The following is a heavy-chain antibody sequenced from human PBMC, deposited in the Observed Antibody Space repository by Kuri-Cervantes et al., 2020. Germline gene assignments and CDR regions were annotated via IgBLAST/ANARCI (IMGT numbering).Heavy chain of an antibody. Sequence: ASVKVSCKASGYTFGNYGISWVRQAPGQGLEWMGWISAYTGNTDYAQKLQGRVTMTRDTSATTAYMELSGLRSEDTAVYYCARGGDIIVQPGARTFDPWGQGTLVTVSS. CDR2: ISAYTGNT. CDR1: GYTFGNYG. CDR3: ARGGDIIVQPGARTFDP. V-gene: IGHV1-18*01. D-gene: IGHD2-2*01. J-gene: IGHJ5*02.